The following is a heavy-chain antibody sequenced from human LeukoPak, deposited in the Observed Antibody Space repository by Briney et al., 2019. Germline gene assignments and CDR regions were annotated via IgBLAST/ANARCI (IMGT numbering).Heavy chain of an antibody. J-gene: IGHJ3*02. CDR1: GYTFTSYA. V-gene: IGHV7-4-1*02. CDR3: ARHYYYDSSEVTDAFDI. Sequence: ASVKVSCKASGYTFTSYAMNWVRQAPGQGLEWMGWINTNTGNPTYAQGFTGRFVFSLDTSVSTAYPQISSLKAEDTAVYYCARHYYYDSSEVTDAFDIWGQGTMVTVSS. D-gene: IGHD3-22*01. CDR2: INTNTGNP.